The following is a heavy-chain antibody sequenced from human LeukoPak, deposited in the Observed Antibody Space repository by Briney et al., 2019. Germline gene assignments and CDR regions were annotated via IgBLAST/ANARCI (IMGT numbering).Heavy chain of an antibody. V-gene: IGHV3-23*01. D-gene: IGHD2-8*01. J-gene: IGHJ3*01. CDR3: AKGWCTKGVCWPEV. CDR2: VCGSGGST. Sequence: GGSLRLSCAASGFTFYSYAMMGVPQAPGKGLEGLSAVCGSGGSTYNADSMKGRFTTSRDNPKNTLYLQINSLRAEDTAVYYCAKGWCTKGVCWPEVWGQGTMVTVSS. CDR1: GFTFYSYA.